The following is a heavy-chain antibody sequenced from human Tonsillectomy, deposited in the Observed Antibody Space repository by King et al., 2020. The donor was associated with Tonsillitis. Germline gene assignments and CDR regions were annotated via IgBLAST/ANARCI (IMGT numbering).Heavy chain of an antibody. Sequence: QLQESGPGLVKPSETLSLSCSVSGDSIRTDNYLWGWIRQLPGQGLEWIGSILHSGSTYYNPSLRSRVTISVDTSKNRFSLKLRSVTAADTAVYYCARHPIWWSDRRSVWFDPWGQGTLVTVSS. CDR2: ILHSGST. CDR3: ARHPIWWSDRRSVWFDP. CDR1: GDSIRTDNYL. D-gene: IGHD2-8*02. V-gene: IGHV4-39*07. J-gene: IGHJ5*02.